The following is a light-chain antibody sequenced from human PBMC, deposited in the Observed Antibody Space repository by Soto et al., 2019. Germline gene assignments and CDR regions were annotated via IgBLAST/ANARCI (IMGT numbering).Light chain of an antibody. CDR1: QSLLHSNGKTY. CDR2: LGS. Sequence: DVVMTQSPLSLPVTPGEPASISCRSSQSLLHSNGKTYLDWYLQKPGQSPQLLIFLGSTRASGVPDRFSGSGSGTDFTLKISIVEAEDVGVYYCMQPLHAPQTFCQGTRLEIK. CDR3: MQPLHAPQT. J-gene: IGKJ2*01. V-gene: IGKV2-28*01.